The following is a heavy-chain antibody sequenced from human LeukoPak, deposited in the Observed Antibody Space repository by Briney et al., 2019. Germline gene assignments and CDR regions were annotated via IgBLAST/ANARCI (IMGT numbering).Heavy chain of an antibody. J-gene: IGHJ4*02. Sequence: GESLEISCKGSGYSFTSYWIGWVRQMPGKGLEWMGIIYPGDSDTRYSPSFQGQVTISADKSISTAYLQWSSLKASGTAMYYCARLGRIAAPTPDYWGQGTLVTVSS. V-gene: IGHV5-51*01. CDR1: GYSFTSYW. D-gene: IGHD6-6*01. CDR2: IYPGDSDT. CDR3: ARLGRIAAPTPDY.